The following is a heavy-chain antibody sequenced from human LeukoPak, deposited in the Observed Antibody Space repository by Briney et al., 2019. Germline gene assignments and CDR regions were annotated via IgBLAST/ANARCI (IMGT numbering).Heavy chain of an antibody. CDR3: AKVKQGFTMVRGVTIAFDI. CDR2: ISGSGGST. CDR1: GFTFSSYA. D-gene: IGHD3-10*01. J-gene: IGHJ3*02. V-gene: IGHV3-23*01. Sequence: AGGSLRLSCAASGFTFSSYAMSWVRQAPGKGLEWVSTISGSGGSTYYADSVKGRFTISRDNSKNTLYLQMNSLRAEDTAVYYCAKVKQGFTMVRGVTIAFDIWGQGTMVTVSS.